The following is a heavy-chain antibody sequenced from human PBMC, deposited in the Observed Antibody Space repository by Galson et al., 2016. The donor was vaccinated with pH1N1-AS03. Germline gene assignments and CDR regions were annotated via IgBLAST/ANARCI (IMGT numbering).Heavy chain of an antibody. CDR2: TYYSGSF. J-gene: IGHJ5*02. Sequence: TLSLTCTVSGDSISNGGYYWSWVRQHPGKGLEWIGYTYYSGSFFYNPSLKSRVFISLDTSKNQFSLELNSVTVADTAVYYCAREAGITETMFSDWFDHWGQGTLVTVSS. CDR3: AREAGITETMFSDWFDH. CDR1: GDSISNGGYY. D-gene: IGHD1-20*01. V-gene: IGHV4-31*03.